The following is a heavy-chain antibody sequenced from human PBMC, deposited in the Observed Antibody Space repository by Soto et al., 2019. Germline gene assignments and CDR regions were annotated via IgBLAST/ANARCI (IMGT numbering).Heavy chain of an antibody. CDR2: IYSSGRP. J-gene: IGHJ5*02. Sequence: QVQLQESGPGLVKPSETLSLTCTVSGGSISSGGYYWSWIRQHPGKGLGWIGFIYSSGRPYYNPSLKSLVTISADTSKNQFSLKLCSVTAADTAMYYCARGGRFQFSNWFDPWGQGTLVTVSS. V-gene: IGHV4-31*01. CDR1: GGSISSGGYY. CDR3: ARGGRFQFSNWFDP. D-gene: IGHD3-10*01.